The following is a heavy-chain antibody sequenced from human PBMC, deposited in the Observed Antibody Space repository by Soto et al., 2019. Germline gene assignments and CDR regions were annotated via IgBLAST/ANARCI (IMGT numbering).Heavy chain of an antibody. CDR2: ISGSGHTT. Sequence: EVPLLESGGGLAQPGGYLRLSCVASGFSISNYAMTWVRQAPGAGLEWVSTISGSGHTTSYADSVAGRFTISRDNSRNMVRLQMDSLRADDTALYYCAKDKMSTVTHDAFDIWGQGTIVTVSA. CDR1: GFSISNYA. D-gene: IGHD4-4*01. J-gene: IGHJ3*02. CDR3: AKDKMSTVTHDAFDI. V-gene: IGHV3-23*01.